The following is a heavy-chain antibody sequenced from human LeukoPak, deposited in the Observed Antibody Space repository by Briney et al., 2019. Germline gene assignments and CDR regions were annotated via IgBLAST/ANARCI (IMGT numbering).Heavy chain of an antibody. D-gene: IGHD2-8*02. Sequence: GGSLRLSCVASGFTFSASWMHWVRQAPGKGLVWVSRISGDGSTTTYADSVKGRFTISRDSAKNTLYLQMNSLRAEDTAVYHCARSIRGTVCTDWGQGTLVTVSS. CDR2: ISGDGSTT. CDR1: GFTFSASW. J-gene: IGHJ4*02. V-gene: IGHV3-74*01. CDR3: ARSIRGTVCTD.